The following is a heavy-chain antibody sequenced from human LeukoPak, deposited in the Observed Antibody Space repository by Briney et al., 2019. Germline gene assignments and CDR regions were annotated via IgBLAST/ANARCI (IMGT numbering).Heavy chain of an antibody. D-gene: IGHD5-18*01. J-gene: IGHJ4*02. CDR1: GLTFISYA. Sequence: GALRLSCAASGLTFISYAMIWVGQPPGGGLVWLSSISGGGGGTYYADSVKGRFTIPRDNSKNTLYLQMNSLRAEDTAVYYCAKDKGAGGYSYGYNYYFDYWGQGTLVTVSS. CDR2: ISGGGGGT. CDR3: AKDKGAGGYSYGYNYYFDY. V-gene: IGHV3-23*01.